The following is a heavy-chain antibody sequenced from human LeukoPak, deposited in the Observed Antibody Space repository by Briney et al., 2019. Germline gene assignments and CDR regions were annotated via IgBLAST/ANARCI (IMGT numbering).Heavy chain of an antibody. Sequence: SQTLSLTCAISGDSDSSNSATWNWIRQSPSRGLEWLGRTYYRSKWYNDYAVSVRSRITINPDTSKNQFSLQLNSVTPEDTAVYYCARRTGDYNYLDYWGQGTLVTVSS. CDR1: GDSDSSNSAT. J-gene: IGHJ4*02. CDR3: ARRTGDYNYLDY. CDR2: TYYRSKWYN. D-gene: IGHD4-17*01. V-gene: IGHV6-1*01.